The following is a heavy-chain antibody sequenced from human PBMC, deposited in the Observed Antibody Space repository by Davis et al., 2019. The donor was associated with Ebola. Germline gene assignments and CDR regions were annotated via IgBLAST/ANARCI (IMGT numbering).Heavy chain of an antibody. Sequence: ESLKISCAASGFTVSSNYMSWVRQAPGKGLEWVSVIYSGGRTNYADSVKGRFTISRDNSKNTLYLQMNSLRAEDTAVYYCARISSSWYWFDYWGQGTLVTVYS. CDR3: ARISSSWYWFDY. CDR2: IYSGGRT. D-gene: IGHD6-13*01. V-gene: IGHV3-53*01. J-gene: IGHJ4*02. CDR1: GFTVSSNY.